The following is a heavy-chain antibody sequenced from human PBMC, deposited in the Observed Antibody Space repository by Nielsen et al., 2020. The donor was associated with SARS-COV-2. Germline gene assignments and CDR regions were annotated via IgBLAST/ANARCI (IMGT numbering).Heavy chain of an antibody. D-gene: IGHD3-10*01. V-gene: IGHV3-30*04. J-gene: IGHJ5*02. Sequence: GESLKISCAASGFTFSTYAMHWVRQAPGKGLEWVAIISYDGRNEYYTDSVKGRFSISRDNSKNTLYLQMNSLKTEDTAVYYCARDAYFDSGSYYNEDNLFRPWGQGNLGNVSS. CDR3: ARDAYFDSGSYYNEDNLFRP. CDR1: GFTFSTYA. CDR2: ISYDGRNE.